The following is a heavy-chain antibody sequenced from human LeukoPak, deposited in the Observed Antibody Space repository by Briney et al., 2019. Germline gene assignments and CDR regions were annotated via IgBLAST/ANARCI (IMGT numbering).Heavy chain of an antibody. CDR1: GFTVSSNH. CDR3: ATPPGDYDILTGSPRDY. CDR2: IYSDGTT. J-gene: IGHJ4*02. V-gene: IGHV3-66*01. Sequence: GGSLRLSCAASGFTVSSNHMAWVRQAPEKGLKWVSLIYSDGTTYYADSVRGRFTISRDNSKNTLYLQVNSLRAEDAAVYYCATPPGDYDILTGSPRDYWGQGTLVTVSS. D-gene: IGHD3-9*01.